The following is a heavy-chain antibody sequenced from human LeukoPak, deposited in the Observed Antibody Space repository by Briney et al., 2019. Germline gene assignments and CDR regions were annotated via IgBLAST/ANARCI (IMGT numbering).Heavy chain of an antibody. D-gene: IGHD3-22*01. CDR2: IIPIFGTA. V-gene: IGHV1-69*05. J-gene: IGHJ4*02. Sequence: GASVKVSCKASGGTFSSYAISWVRQAPGQGLEWMGMIIPIFGTANYAQKFQGRVTITTDESTSTAYMELSSLRSEDTAVYYCASSTYYYDSSGDLRGYWGQGTLVTVSS. CDR3: ASSTYYYDSSGDLRGY. CDR1: GGTFSSYA.